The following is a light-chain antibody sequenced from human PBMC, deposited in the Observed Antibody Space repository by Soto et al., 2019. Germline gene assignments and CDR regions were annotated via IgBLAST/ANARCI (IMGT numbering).Light chain of an antibody. CDR2: ENN. V-gene: IGLV1-51*02. J-gene: IGLJ2*01. Sequence: QAVVTQPPSVSAAPGQKVTISCSGSSSNIGNNYVSWYQQLPGTAPKLLIYENNKRPSGIPDRFSGSKSGTSATLGITGLQTGDEADYYCGTWDSCLSAVVFGGGTKLTVL. CDR1: SSNIGNNY. CDR3: GTWDSCLSAVV.